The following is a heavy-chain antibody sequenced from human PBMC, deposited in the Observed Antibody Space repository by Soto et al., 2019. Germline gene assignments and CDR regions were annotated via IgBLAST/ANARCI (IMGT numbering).Heavy chain of an antibody. V-gene: IGHV1-69*01. J-gene: IGHJ6*02. CDR3: ARDGAGSTRFNYYYYYGMDV. D-gene: IGHD2-2*01. CDR1: GGTFSSYA. Sequence: QVQLVQSGAEVKKPGSSVKVSCKASGGTFSSYAISWVRQAPGQGLEWTGGIIPIFGTANYAQKFQGRVTITSDESTSTAYMELSSLRSEDMAVYYCARDGAGSTRFNYYYYYGMDVWGQGTTVTVSS. CDR2: IIPIFGTA.